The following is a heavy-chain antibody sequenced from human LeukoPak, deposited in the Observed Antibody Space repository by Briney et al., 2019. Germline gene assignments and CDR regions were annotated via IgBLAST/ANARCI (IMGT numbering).Heavy chain of an antibody. Sequence: GGSLRLSCAASGFTFSSYGMHWVRQAPGKGLEWVSSISSSSSYIYYADSVKGRFTISRDNAKNSLYLQMNSLRAEDTAVYYCARVVPGNWFDPWGQGTLVTVSS. CDR2: ISSSSSYI. V-gene: IGHV3-21*01. CDR3: ARVVPGNWFDP. J-gene: IGHJ5*02. CDR1: GFTFSSYG. D-gene: IGHD3-10*01.